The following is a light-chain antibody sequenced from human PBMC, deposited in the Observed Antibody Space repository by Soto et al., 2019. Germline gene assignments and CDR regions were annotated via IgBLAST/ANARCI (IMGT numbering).Light chain of an antibody. V-gene: IGKV3-15*01. Sequence: TQSPATLSFSPVEKAAPFCSISQGLSGSYLAWYQHKPGQAPRLLIYGASTRATGIPARFSGSGSGAEFTLTIISLQSEDLAVYCCQQYNNWPRTFGQGTKVDIK. CDR2: GAS. CDR3: QQYNNWPRT. CDR1: QGLSGSY. J-gene: IGKJ1*01.